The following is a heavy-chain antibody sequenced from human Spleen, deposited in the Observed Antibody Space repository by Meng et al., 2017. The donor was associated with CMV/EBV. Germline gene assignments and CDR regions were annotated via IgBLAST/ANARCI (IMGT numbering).Heavy chain of an antibody. J-gene: IGHJ4*02. V-gene: IGHV3-52*01. D-gene: IGHD1-1*01. Sequence: GESLKISCAASGFTFSSSWMHWVCQAPEKGLEWVADIKCDGSEKYYVDSVKGRLTISRDNAKNSLYLQMNSLRVDDTAVYYCTTIDHWGQGTLVTVSS. CDR2: IKCDGSEK. CDR1: GFTFSSSW. CDR3: TTIDH.